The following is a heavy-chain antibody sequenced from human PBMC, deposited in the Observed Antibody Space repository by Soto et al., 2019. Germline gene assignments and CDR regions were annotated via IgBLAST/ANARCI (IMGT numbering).Heavy chain of an antibody. CDR2: ISSSGNDI. J-gene: IGHJ3*02. CDR1: GFTFSSYE. CDR3: VREMSYDAFDT. Sequence: HPGGSLRLSCAASGFTFSSYEMNWVRQAPGKGLEWVSYISSSGNDIYYADSVKGRFTISRDNAKNSLYLQMNSLRAEDTAVYYCVREMSYDAFDTWGQGTLVTVSS. V-gene: IGHV3-48*03.